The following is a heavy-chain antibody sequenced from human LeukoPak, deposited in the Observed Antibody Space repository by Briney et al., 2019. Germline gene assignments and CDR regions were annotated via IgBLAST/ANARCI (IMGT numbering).Heavy chain of an antibody. CDR2: INPNSGGT. V-gene: IGHV1-2*02. J-gene: IGHJ4*02. CDR3: ARVLPGDGYSYGY. CDR1: GYTFTDYY. D-gene: IGHD5-18*01. Sequence: ASVKVSCKASGYTFTDYYMHWVRQAPGQGLEYMGWINPNSGGTDYAQKFQGRVTMTRDSSISTAYMELSRLRSDDTAVYYCARVLPGDGYSYGYWGQGTLVTVSS.